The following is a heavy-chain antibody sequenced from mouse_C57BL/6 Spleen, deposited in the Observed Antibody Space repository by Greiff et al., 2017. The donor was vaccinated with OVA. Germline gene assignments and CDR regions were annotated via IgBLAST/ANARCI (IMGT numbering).Heavy chain of an antibody. CDR2: IDPANGNT. CDR1: GFNIKNTY. Sequence: VHVKQSVAELVRPGASVKLSCTASGFNIKNTYMHWVKQRPEQGLEWIGRIDPANGNTKYAPKFQGKATITADTSSNTAYLQLSSLTSEDTAIYYCARAYYGNFPYYFDYWGQGTTLTVSS. CDR3: ARAYYGNFPYYFDY. V-gene: IGHV14-3*01. J-gene: IGHJ2*01. D-gene: IGHD2-10*01.